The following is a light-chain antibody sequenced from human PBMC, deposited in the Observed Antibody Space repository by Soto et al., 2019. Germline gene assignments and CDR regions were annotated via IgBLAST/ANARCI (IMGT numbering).Light chain of an antibody. Sequence: QSVLTQPRSVSGSPGQSVTISCTGTSSDVGGYNYVSWYQQHPGKAPKLMIYDVSKRPSGVPDRFSGSKSGNTASLTISGLQGADEADYYCCSYAGSYGVGFGGGTTVTVL. CDR3: CSYAGSYGVG. CDR2: DVS. CDR1: SSDVGGYNY. V-gene: IGLV2-11*01. J-gene: IGLJ2*01.